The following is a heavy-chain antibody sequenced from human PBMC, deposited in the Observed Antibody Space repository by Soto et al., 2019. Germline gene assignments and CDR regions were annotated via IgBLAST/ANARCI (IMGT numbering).Heavy chain of an antibody. CDR3: ARAYGDYYFDY. J-gene: IGHJ4*02. D-gene: IGHD4-17*01. V-gene: IGHV1-18*01. Sequence: QVQLVQSGAEVKKPGASVKVSCKTSGYTFSSYGISWVRQAPGQGLEWMGWISTYKGDTHYVQNRQGRVPLTTDTSTSTAYMELRSLRSDDTAVYYCARAYGDYYFDYWGQGTLVTVSS. CDR2: ISTYKGDT. CDR1: GYTFSSYG.